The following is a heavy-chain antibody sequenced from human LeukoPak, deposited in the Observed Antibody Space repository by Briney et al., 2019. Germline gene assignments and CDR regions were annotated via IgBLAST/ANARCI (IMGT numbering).Heavy chain of an antibody. D-gene: IGHD3-9*01. Sequence: SVKVSCKASGGTFSSYALSWVREAPGQGLEWMGRIIPILGIANYAQKFQGRVTITADKSTSTACMELSSLRSEDRAVYYCARGRPDYDILTVQRMYYFDYWGQGTLVTVSS. CDR1: GGTFSSYA. CDR3: ARGRPDYDILTVQRMYYFDY. J-gene: IGHJ4*02. V-gene: IGHV1-69*04. CDR2: IIPILGIA.